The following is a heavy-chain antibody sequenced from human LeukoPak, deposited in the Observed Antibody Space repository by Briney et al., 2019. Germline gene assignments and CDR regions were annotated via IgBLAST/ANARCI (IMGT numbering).Heavy chain of an antibody. V-gene: IGHV4-59*08. CDR1: GGSINNYY. J-gene: IGHJ4*02. CDR3: ARQGAVAGTFDY. D-gene: IGHD6-19*01. Sequence: SETLSLTRTVSGGSINNYYWNWIRQPPGKGLEWIGYIHYSGSNNYNPSLKSRVNIAVDTPNNQFSLNLTSVSAADTAVYYCARQGAVAGTFDYWGQGTLVTVSS. CDR2: IHYSGSN.